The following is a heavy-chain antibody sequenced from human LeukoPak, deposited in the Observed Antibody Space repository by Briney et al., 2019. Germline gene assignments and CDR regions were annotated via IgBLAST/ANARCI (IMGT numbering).Heavy chain of an antibody. CDR1: GGSISSYY. Sequence: SETLSLTCTVSGGSISSYYWSWIRQPAGEGLEWMWRIYISGSTNYNPSLKSRVTISVDTSKNQFSLKLSSVTAADTAVYYCARDMGKLVAAAAENWFDPWGQGNLVTVSS. D-gene: IGHD6-13*01. V-gene: IGHV4-4*07. CDR2: IYISGST. CDR3: ARDMGKLVAAAAENWFDP. J-gene: IGHJ5*02.